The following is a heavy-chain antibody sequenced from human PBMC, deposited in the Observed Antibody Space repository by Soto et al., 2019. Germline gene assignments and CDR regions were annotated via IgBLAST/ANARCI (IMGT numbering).Heavy chain of an antibody. CDR3: ARSEEDSDYYYYGMDV. J-gene: IGHJ6*02. D-gene: IGHD2-15*01. CDR2: TYYRSRWYN. Sequence: SQTLSLTCVISGDSVSSNSVAWNWVRQSPSRGLEWLGRTYYRSRWYNDYAVSVRSRIAINPDTSKNHFSLQLNSVNPDDTAVYYCARSEEDSDYYYYGMDVWGQGTTVTVSS. V-gene: IGHV6-1*01. CDR1: GDSVSSNSVA.